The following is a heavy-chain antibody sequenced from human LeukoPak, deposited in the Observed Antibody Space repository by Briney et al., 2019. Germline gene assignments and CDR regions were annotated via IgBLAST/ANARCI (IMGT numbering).Heavy chain of an antibody. Sequence: GGSLRLSCAASGFTFSTNWMHWVRQAPGKGLEWVSVIYSGGSTYYADSVKGRFTISRDKSKNTLYLQMNSLRAEDTAVYYCARVTQYYYDSSGFDYWGQGTLVTVSS. CDR3: ARVTQYYYDSSGFDY. D-gene: IGHD3-22*01. J-gene: IGHJ4*02. CDR1: GFTFSTNW. V-gene: IGHV3-66*01. CDR2: IYSGGST.